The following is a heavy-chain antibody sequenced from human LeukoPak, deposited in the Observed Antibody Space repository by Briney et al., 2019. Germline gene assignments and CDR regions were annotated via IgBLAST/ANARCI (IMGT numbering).Heavy chain of an antibody. J-gene: IGHJ4*02. CDR1: GFTFDDYA. CDR2: ISWNSGSI. D-gene: IGHD3-9*01. V-gene: IGHV3-9*01. CDR3: AKDSSDILTKYHSKLDN. Sequence: GRSLRLSCAASGFTFDDYAMHWVRQAPGKGLEWVSGISWNSGSIGYADSVKGRFTISRDNAKNSLYLQMNSLRAEDTALYYCAKDSSDILTKYHSKLDNWGKGTLFTVSP.